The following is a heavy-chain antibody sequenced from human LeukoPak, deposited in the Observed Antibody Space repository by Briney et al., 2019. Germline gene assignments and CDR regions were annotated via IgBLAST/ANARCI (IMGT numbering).Heavy chain of an antibody. CDR2: ISVASNT. Sequence: PGGSLRHSCAASGLAFSSYAMSWVRQAPGKGLEWVSTISVASNTFYADSVKGRFTISRDNSRNTVYLQMTSLRADDTAVYYCADYGVSGVRNNFYWGQGTLVTVSS. CDR1: GLAFSSYA. D-gene: IGHD3-3*01. V-gene: IGHV3-23*01. J-gene: IGHJ4*02. CDR3: ADYGVSGVRNNFY.